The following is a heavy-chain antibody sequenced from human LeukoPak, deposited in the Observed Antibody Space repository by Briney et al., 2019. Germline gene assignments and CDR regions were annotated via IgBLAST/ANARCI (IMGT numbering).Heavy chain of an antibody. J-gene: IGHJ4*02. CDR1: GFTFSSYA. CDR3: AKHPGERIAAAGTKDDY. D-gene: IGHD6-13*01. CDR2: ISGSGGST. V-gene: IGHV3-23*01. Sequence: PGGSLRLSCAASGFTFSSYAMSWVRQAPGKGLEWVSAISGSGGSTYYADSVKGRFTISRDNSKNTLYLQMNSLRAEDTAVYYCAKHPGERIAAAGTKDDYWGQGTLVTVSS.